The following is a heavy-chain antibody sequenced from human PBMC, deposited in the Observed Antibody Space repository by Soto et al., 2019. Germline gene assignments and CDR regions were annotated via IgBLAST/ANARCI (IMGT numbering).Heavy chain of an antibody. Sequence: PGGSLRLSCAASGFTFSDYYMSWIRQAPGKGLEWVSYISSSGSTIYYADSVKGRFTISRDNAKNSLYLQMNSLRAEDTAVYYCARALGYCSGARCPMLSFYYYYYMDVWGKGTTVTVSS. D-gene: IGHD2-15*01. V-gene: IGHV3-11*01. CDR3: ARALGYCSGARCPMLSFYYYYYMDV. J-gene: IGHJ6*03. CDR2: ISSSGSTI. CDR1: GFTFSDYY.